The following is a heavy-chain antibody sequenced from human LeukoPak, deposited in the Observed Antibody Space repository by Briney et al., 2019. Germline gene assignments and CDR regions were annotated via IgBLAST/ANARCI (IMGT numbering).Heavy chain of an antibody. Sequence: SVKVSFKASGGTFSSYAISWVRQAPGQGLEWMGGIITIFGTANYAQKFQGRVTIITDESTSTAYMELSSLRSEDTAVYYCASTYYCSSTSCYTKRANYYYYYMDVWGKGTTVTVSS. J-gene: IGHJ6*03. CDR1: GGTFSSYA. D-gene: IGHD2-2*02. CDR2: IITIFGTA. V-gene: IGHV1-69*05. CDR3: ASTYYCSSTSCYTKRANYYYYYMDV.